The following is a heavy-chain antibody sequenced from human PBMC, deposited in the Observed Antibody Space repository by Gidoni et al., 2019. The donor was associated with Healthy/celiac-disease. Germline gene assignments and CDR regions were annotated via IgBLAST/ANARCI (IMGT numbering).Heavy chain of an antibody. CDR1: GFTFSSYG. D-gene: IGHD3-3*01. CDR3: ARGALYYDFWSGYSFDP. CDR2: IWYDGSNK. Sequence: QVQLVESGGGVVQPGRSLRLSCAAAGFTFSSYGMHWVRQAPGKGLEWVAVIWYDGSNKYYADSVKGRFTISRDNSKNTLYLQMNSLRAEDTAVYYCARGALYYDFWSGYSFDPWGQGTLVTVSS. V-gene: IGHV3-33*01. J-gene: IGHJ5*02.